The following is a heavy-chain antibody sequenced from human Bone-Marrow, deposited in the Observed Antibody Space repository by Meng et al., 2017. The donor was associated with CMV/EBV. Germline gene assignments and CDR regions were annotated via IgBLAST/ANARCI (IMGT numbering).Heavy chain of an antibody. Sequence: GESLKISCKGSGYSFTSYWIGWVRQMPGKGLEWMEIIYPGDSDTRYSPSFQGQVTISADKSISTAYLQWSSLKASDTAMYYCARCYGSGSYYNDLGWYFDLWGRGTLVTVSS. CDR2: IYPGDSDT. D-gene: IGHD3-10*01. V-gene: IGHV5-51*01. CDR1: GYSFTSYW. J-gene: IGHJ2*01. CDR3: ARCYGSGSYYNDLGWYFDL.